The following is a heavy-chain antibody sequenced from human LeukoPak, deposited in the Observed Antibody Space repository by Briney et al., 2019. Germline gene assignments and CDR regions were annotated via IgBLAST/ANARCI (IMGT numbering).Heavy chain of an antibody. CDR2: IGSSGSYI. V-gene: IGHV3-21*05. CDR3: AREHYFYHMDG. J-gene: IGHJ6*03. CDR1: GFTFSSYS. Sequence: GGSLRLSCAASGFTFSSYSMNWVRQAPGKGLEWVSYIGSSGSYIYYADSVRGRFTISRDNAKNSLYLQMNSLRAEDTAVYYCAREHYFYHMDGWGKGTTVTVSS.